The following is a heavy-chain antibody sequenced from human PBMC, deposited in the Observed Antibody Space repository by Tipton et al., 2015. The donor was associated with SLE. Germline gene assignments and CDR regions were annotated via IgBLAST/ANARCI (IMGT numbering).Heavy chain of an antibody. J-gene: IGHJ6*02. CDR3: ARDPGWESLHMDV. D-gene: IGHD5-12*01. Sequence: SLRLSCAASGFTFRSFAMSWVRRGPGKGLEWVSVIGIGADNTKYGDSVKGRFIISRDNSKNTLYLQMNSLRAEDTAVYFCARDPGWESLHMDVWGQGTTVTVSS. CDR2: IGIGADNT. V-gene: IGHV3-23*01. CDR1: GFTFRSFA.